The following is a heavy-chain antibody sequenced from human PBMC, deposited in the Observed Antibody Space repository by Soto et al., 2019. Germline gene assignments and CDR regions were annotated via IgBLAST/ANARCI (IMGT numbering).Heavy chain of an antibody. Sequence: QLQLHESGPGLVKPSETLSLTCSVSGGSISSFTYYWGWIRQPPGKGLEWIGTVYYNENTYYNLSVKSRVTITVDPAKNQSSLNLRSVTAAYTAMYFCARRERYYGSPGWFDPWGPGTLVTVSS. CDR3: ARRERYYGSPGWFDP. J-gene: IGHJ5*02. CDR2: VYYNENT. CDR1: GGSISSFTYY. V-gene: IGHV4-39*01. D-gene: IGHD3-10*01.